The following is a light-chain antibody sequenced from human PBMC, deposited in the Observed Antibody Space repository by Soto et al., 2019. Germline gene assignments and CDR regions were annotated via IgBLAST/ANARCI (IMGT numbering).Light chain of an antibody. J-gene: IGLJ3*02. CDR3: VLYMGGGIWV. Sequence: QTVVTQEPPFSVSPGGTVTLTCGLSSGSVSTSYYPSWYQQTPGQAPRTLIYSTNTRSSGVPDRFSGSILGNKAALTITGAQADDESDYYCVLYMGGGIWVFGGGTKLTVL. CDR2: STN. V-gene: IGLV8-61*01. CDR1: SGSVSTSYY.